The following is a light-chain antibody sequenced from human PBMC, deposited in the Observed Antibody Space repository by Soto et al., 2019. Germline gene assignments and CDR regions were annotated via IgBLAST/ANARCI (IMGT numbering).Light chain of an antibody. CDR2: GAS. V-gene: IGKV3-15*01. Sequence: EIVMTQSPATLSVSPGERATLSCRASQSVSSNLAWYQQKPGQAPRLLIYGASTRATGIPARFSGSGSGTELARNISRLKSEDFEGYFCQRYGSSPLITFGQGTRMGI. J-gene: IGKJ5*01. CDR3: QRYGSSPLIT. CDR1: QSVSSN.